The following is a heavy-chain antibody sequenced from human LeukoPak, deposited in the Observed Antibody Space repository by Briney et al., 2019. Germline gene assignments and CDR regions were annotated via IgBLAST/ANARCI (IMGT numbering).Heavy chain of an antibody. CDR3: ARDLSIRYCSSTSCHAVYGMDV. V-gene: IGHV3-48*04. CDR2: ISSTSESI. CDR1: GFTFGSYN. D-gene: IGHD2-2*01. Sequence: GGSLRLSCAASGFTFGSYNMNWVRQAPVKGLEWVSYISSTSESIYYAASVKGRFTISRDNAKNTLYLQMNSLRAEDTAVYYCARDLSIRYCSSTSCHAVYGMDVWGQGTTVTVSS. J-gene: IGHJ6*02.